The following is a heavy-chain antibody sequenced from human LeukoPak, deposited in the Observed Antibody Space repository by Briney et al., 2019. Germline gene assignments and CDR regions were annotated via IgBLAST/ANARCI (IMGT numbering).Heavy chain of an antibody. D-gene: IGHD3-16*02. CDR1: RFTFSTYA. CDR3: ASFHTQLSSLDY. CDR2: ISYEGSNR. V-gene: IGHV3-30-3*01. J-gene: IGHJ4*02. Sequence: GGSLRLSCAASRFTFSTYAMHWVRQAPGKGLEWVAVISYEGSNRYYADSVKGRFTISRDNSKNTLYLQMNSLRAEDTAVYYCASFHTQLSSLDYWGQGTLVTVSS.